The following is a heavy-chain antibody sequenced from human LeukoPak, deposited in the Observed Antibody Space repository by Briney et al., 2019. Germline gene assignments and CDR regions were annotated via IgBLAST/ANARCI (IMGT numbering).Heavy chain of an antibody. CDR1: GGTFSSYA. J-gene: IGHJ3*02. CDR3: ARDGYSYGYGGDAFDI. Sequence: SVKVSCKASGGTFSSYAISWVRQAPGQGLEWMGRIIPILGIANYAQKFQGRVTMTRDTSTSTVYMELSSLRSEDTAVYYCARDGYSYGYGGDAFDIWGQGTMVTVSS. CDR2: IIPILGIA. D-gene: IGHD5-18*01. V-gene: IGHV1-69*04.